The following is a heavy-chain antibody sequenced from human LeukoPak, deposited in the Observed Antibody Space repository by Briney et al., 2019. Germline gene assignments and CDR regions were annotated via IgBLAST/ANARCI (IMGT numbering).Heavy chain of an antibody. CDR3: AREWFIVVVPAATHSYAFDI. D-gene: IGHD2-2*01. CDR2: IYTSGST. V-gene: IGHV4-4*07. Sequence: PSETLSLTCTVSGGSISSYYWSWIRQPAGKGLEWIGRIYTSGSTNYNPSLKSRVTMSVDTSKNQFSLKLSSVTAADTAVYYCAREWFIVVVPAATHSYAFDIWGQGTMVTVSS. CDR1: GGSISSYY. J-gene: IGHJ3*02.